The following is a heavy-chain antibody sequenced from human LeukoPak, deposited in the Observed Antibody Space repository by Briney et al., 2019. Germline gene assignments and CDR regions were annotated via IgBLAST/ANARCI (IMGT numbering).Heavy chain of an antibody. Sequence: GASVKVSCKASGYTFTSYDINWARQATGQGLEWMGWMNPNSGNTGYAQKFQGRVTMTRNTSISTAYMELSSLRSEDTAVYYCARGGVATIDYYYYMDVWGKGTTVTVSS. D-gene: IGHD5-12*01. J-gene: IGHJ6*03. CDR1: GYTFTSYD. V-gene: IGHV1-8*01. CDR3: ARGGVATIDYYYYMDV. CDR2: MNPNSGNT.